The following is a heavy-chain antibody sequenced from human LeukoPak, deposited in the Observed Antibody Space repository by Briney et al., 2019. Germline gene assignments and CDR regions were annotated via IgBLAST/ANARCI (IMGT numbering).Heavy chain of an antibody. CDR3: AGGTYGDYDY. V-gene: IGHV3-48*04. J-gene: IGHJ4*02. CDR1: GFTFSSYS. Sequence: PGGSLRLSCAASGFTFSSYSMNWVRQAPGKGLEWVSYISSSGGTIYYTDSVKGQFTISRDNAKNSLYLQMNSLRAEDTAVYYCAGGTYGDYDYWGQGTLVTVSS. CDR2: ISSSGGTI. D-gene: IGHD4-17*01.